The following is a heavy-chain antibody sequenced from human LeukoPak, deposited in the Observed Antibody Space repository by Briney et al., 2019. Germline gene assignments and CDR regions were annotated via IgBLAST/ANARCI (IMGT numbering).Heavy chain of an antibody. D-gene: IGHD2-2*01. V-gene: IGHV3-74*01. J-gene: IGHJ5*01. CDR3: AMPQNSWYNS. CDR1: GFTFGSYW. Sequence: GGSLRLSCAASGFTFGSYWMHWVRQAPGKGLVWVSRINTDGSSTIYADSVKGRFTISRDNAKNTLYLQMNSLRAEDTAVYYCAMPQNSWYNSWGQGTLVTVSS. CDR2: INTDGSST.